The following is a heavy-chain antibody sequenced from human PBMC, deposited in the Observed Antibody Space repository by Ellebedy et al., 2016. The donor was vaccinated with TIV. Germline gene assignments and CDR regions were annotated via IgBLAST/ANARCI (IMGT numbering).Heavy chain of an antibody. CDR3: AKLGGGAREARTQYSDS. V-gene: IGHV3-23*01. J-gene: IGHJ4*02. CDR1: GFSFSNYA. Sequence: GESLKISCVVTGFSFSNYAMTWVRPAPGRGLEWVLAISGSGDGTWYADSVRGRFTISRDNYQNTLFLQMNSLRVEDTAVYYCAKLGGGAREARTQYSDSWGQGTLVTVPS. D-gene: IGHD3-16*01. CDR2: ISGSGDGT.